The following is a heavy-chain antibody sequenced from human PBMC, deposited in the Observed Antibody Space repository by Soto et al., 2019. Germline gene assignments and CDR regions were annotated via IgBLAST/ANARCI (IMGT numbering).Heavy chain of an antibody. D-gene: IGHD2-15*01. CDR3: VRDSYWAFDL. Sequence: GGSLSLSCAASGFTLSAYNMNWVRQAPGKGLEWIAYFSSTNSIYHADSVKGRFTMSRDNAKSSLYLQMDNLIDYDTAVYYCVRDSYWAFDLWGQGTLVTVSS. V-gene: IGHV3-48*02. J-gene: IGHJ4*02. CDR2: FSSTNSI. CDR1: GFTLSAYN.